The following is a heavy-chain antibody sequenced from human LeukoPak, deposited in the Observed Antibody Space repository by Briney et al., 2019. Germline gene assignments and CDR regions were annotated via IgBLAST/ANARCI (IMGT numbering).Heavy chain of an antibody. D-gene: IGHD1-1*01. Sequence: GGSLRLSSAASGFTFSSYSMNWVRQAPGKGLEWISYISSGSTSIYYADSVKGRFTISRDNAKNSLYVQMNGLRAEDTAVYYCARLAGGIPTGKAFDVWGQGTMVTVSS. CDR3: ARLAGGIPTGKAFDV. V-gene: IGHV3-48*01. J-gene: IGHJ3*01. CDR2: ISSGSTSI. CDR1: GFTFSSYS.